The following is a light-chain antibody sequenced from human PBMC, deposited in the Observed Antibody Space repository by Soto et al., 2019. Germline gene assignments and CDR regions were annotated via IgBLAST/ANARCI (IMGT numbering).Light chain of an antibody. Sequence: EIVMTQSPATLSVSPGEIATLSFSASQSVSSNLAWYQQKPGQAPRLLIYGASIGATGIPDRFSGSGSETDFTLTISRLEPEDFAVYWCQQYDSSPRTFGQGTKVDIK. CDR2: GAS. CDR3: QQYDSSPRT. V-gene: IGKV3-20*01. J-gene: IGKJ1*01. CDR1: QSVSSN.